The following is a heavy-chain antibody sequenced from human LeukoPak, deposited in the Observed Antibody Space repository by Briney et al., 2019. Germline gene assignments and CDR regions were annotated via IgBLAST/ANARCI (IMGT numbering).Heavy chain of an antibody. V-gene: IGHV3-21*01. D-gene: IGHD6-19*01. CDR3: AKDSSSGCFDY. CDR2: ISTSSSYI. J-gene: IGHJ4*02. CDR1: GFTFSRYS. Sequence: NPGGSLRLSCAVSGFTFSRYSMNWVRQAPGKGLEWVSFISTSSSYIYYADSVKGRFTISRGNSKNTLYLQMNSLRAEDTAVYYCAKDSSSGCFDYWGQGTLVTVSS.